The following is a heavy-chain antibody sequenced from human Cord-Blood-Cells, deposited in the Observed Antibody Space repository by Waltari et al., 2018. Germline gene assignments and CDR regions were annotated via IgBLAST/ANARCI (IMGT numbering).Heavy chain of an antibody. Sequence: QVQLQESGPGLVKPSETLSLTCAVSGYSISSGYYWGWIRQPPGKGLEWIGSIYHSGSTDYNPSLKSRVTISVDTSKNQFSLKLSSVTAADTAVYYCACGGGLGENNWFDPWGQGTLVTVSS. V-gene: IGHV4-38-2*01. CDR3: ACGGGLGENNWFDP. D-gene: IGHD6-19*01. CDR1: GYSISSGYY. CDR2: IYHSGST. J-gene: IGHJ5*02.